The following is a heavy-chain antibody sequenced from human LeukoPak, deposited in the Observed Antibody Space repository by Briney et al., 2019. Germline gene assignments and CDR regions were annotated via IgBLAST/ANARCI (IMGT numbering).Heavy chain of an antibody. CDR3: ARDPNIAAAAYYFDY. J-gene: IGHJ4*02. CDR2: INAGGGST. CDR1: GFSFSSSA. D-gene: IGHD6-13*01. V-gene: IGHV3-23*01. Sequence: GGSLRLSCAASGFSFSSSAMSWVRQAPGKGLEWVSTINAGGGSTYYADSVQGRFTISRENSKDTMYLQMNSLRAEDTAVYYCARDPNIAAAAYYFDYWGQGTLVTVSS.